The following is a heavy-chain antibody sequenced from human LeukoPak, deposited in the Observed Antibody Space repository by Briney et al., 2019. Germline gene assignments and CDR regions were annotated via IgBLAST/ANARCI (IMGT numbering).Heavy chain of an antibody. V-gene: IGHV3-23*01. D-gene: IGHD6-13*01. J-gene: IGHJ5*02. Sequence: GGSLRLSCAASGFTFSSYAMSWVRQAPGKGLEWVSAISGSGGSTYYADSVKGRFTISRDNSKNTLYLQMNSLRAEDTAVYYCARPLIAATGNNWFDPWGQGTLVTVSS. CDR1: GFTFSSYA. CDR2: ISGSGGST. CDR3: ARPLIAATGNNWFDP.